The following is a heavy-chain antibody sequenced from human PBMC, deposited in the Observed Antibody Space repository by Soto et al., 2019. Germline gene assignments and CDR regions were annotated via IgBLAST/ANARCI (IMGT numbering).Heavy chain of an antibody. CDR1: GYTFTRFG. CDR3: ARLYSSGRPRSYSDY. J-gene: IGHJ4*02. Sequence: ASVKVSCKASGYTFTRFGISWVRQAPGQGLEWMGWISTFNGATNYAQKFKDRITMTTDTPTSTAYMELRSLRSDDTAVYYCARLYSSGRPRSYSDYWGQGTLVTVSS. D-gene: IGHD6-19*01. CDR2: ISTFNGAT. V-gene: IGHV1-18*01.